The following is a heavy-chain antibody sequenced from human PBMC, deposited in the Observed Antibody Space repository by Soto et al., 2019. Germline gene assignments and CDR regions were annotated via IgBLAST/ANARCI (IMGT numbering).Heavy chain of an antibody. CDR3: ARGSNGYHFDY. V-gene: IGHV3-64*01. D-gene: IGHD5-12*01. J-gene: IGHJ4*02. Sequence: EVQLVEPGGGLFKPGGPLRLSCAPLGLTLSSYAMTWVAKAPGKGLEYVSTISRNGGSTDYANSVKGRFTISRDNSKNTLYLQMGSLRAEDMAVYYCARGSNGYHFDYWGQGTLVTVSS. CDR2: ISRNGGST. CDR1: GLTLSSYA.